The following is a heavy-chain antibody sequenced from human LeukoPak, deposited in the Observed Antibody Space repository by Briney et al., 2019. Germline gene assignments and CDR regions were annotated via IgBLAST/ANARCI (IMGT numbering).Heavy chain of an antibody. CDR1: GGSISSYY. J-gene: IGHJ6*03. Sequence: SETLSLTCTVSGGSISSYYWSWIRQPPGKGLEWIGRIYTSGSTNYNPSLKSRVTISEDTSKNQFSLKLSSVTAADTAVYYCARGQGDYSLYYYYMDVWGKGTTVTVSS. CDR3: ARGQGDYSLYYYYMDV. D-gene: IGHD4-17*01. CDR2: IYTSGST. V-gene: IGHV4-4*08.